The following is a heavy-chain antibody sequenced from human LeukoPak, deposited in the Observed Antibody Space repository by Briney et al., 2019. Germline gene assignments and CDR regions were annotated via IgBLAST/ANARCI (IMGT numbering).Heavy chain of an antibody. V-gene: IGHV3-7*04. CDR3: ARGVGQLVKY. D-gene: IGHD6-13*01. J-gene: IGHJ4*02. CDR2: IKQDGSEK. Sequence: GGSQRLSCAASGFTFSSYWMNWVRQAPGKGLEWVANIKQDGSEKYYVDSVKGRFTISTDNAKSSVYLQMNSLRAEDTAVYYCARGVGQLVKYWGQGTLVTVSS. CDR1: GFTFSSYW.